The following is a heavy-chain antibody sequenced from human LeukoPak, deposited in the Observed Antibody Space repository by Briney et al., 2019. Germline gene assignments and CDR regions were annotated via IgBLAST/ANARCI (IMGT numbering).Heavy chain of an antibody. V-gene: IGHV1-18*04. D-gene: IGHD3-3*01. Sequence: ASVKVSCKASGYTFSGFYIHWVRQAPGQGLEWMGWISAYNGNTNYAQKLQDRVTMTTDTSTSTAYMELRSLRSDDTAVYYCARGVLEWAKSYYYYMDVWGKGTTVTVSS. CDR2: ISAYNGNT. CDR1: GYTFSGFY. CDR3: ARGVLEWAKSYYYYMDV. J-gene: IGHJ6*03.